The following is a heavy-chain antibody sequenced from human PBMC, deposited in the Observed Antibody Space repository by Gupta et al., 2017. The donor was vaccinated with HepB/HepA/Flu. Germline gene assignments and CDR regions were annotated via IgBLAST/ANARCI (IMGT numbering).Heavy chain of an antibody. Sequence: QVQLVQSGTEMKKPGASVKVSCKASGYIFTTYFMHWLRQAPGQGLEWMGCVNPNNNVANYAPTFQGRVTMTGDTSITSGYMELRWLTSDDTAIYYCARDLEGSRGGAFDLWGQGTMITVSS. CDR2: VNPNNNVA. CDR3: ARDLEGSRGGAFDL. CDR1: GYIFTTYF. V-gene: IGHV1-2*02. J-gene: IGHJ3*01. D-gene: IGHD2-15*01.